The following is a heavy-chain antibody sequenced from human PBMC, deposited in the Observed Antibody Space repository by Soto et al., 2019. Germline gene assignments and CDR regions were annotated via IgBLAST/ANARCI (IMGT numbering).Heavy chain of an antibody. D-gene: IGHD3-9*01. J-gene: IGHJ4*02. CDR2: MNPNSGNT. Sequence: VASVKVSCKASGYTFTSYDINWVRQATGQGLEWMGWMNPNSGNTGYAQKFQGRVTMTRNTSISTAYMELSSLRSEDTAVYYCAGQYYDILTGYYRFDYWGQGTLVTVSS. CDR1: GYTFTSYD. V-gene: IGHV1-8*01. CDR3: AGQYYDILTGYYRFDY.